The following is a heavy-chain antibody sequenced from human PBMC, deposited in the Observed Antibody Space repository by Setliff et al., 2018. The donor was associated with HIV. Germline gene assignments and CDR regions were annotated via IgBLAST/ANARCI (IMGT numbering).Heavy chain of an antibody. CDR3: ARQFRYPNRAVAGVDY. CDR2: IDNSGST. V-gene: IGHV4-59*08. J-gene: IGHJ4*02. Sequence: PSETLSLTCTVSGGSISSYYWSWIRQPPGKGLEWIGYIDNSGSTNYNPSLKSRVTISVDTSKNQFSLKLSPVTAADTAIYFCARQFRYPNRAVAGVDYWGQGTLVTVSS. CDR1: GGSISSYY. D-gene: IGHD6-19*01.